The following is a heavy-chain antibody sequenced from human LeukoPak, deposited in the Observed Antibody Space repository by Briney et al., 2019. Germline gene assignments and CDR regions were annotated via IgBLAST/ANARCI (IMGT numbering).Heavy chain of an antibody. V-gene: IGHV4-59*12. J-gene: IGHJ4*02. CDR1: GGSISSYY. CDR2: IYYSGST. CDR3: ASRHEPYGDYPFDY. D-gene: IGHD4-17*01. Sequence: SETLSLTCTVSGGSISSYYWSWIRQPPGKGLEWIGYIYYSGSTNYNPSLKSRVTISVDTSKNQFSLKLSSVTAADTAVYYCASRHEPYGDYPFDYWGQGTLVTVSS.